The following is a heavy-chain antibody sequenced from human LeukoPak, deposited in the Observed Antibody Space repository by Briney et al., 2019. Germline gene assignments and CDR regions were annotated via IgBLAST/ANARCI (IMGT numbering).Heavy chain of an antibody. J-gene: IGHJ6*02. Sequence: SEALSLTCAVYGGSFSGYYWSWIRQPPGKGLEWIGEINHSGSTNYNPSLKSRVTISVDTSKNQFSLKLSSVTAADTAVYYCARGRRVVVVPAPRNYYYYYGVDVWGQGTTVTVSS. CDR1: GGSFSGYY. D-gene: IGHD2-2*01. V-gene: IGHV4-34*01. CDR2: INHSGST. CDR3: ARGRRVVVVPAPRNYYYYYGVDV.